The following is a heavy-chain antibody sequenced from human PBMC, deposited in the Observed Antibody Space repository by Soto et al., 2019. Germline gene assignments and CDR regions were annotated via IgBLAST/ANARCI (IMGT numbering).Heavy chain of an antibody. CDR1: GGTFSSYA. V-gene: IGHV1-69*01. CDR2: IIPIFGTA. CDR3: ARGDYDGSGVGY. Sequence: QVQLVQSGAEVKKPGSSVKVSCKASGGTFSSYAISWVRQAPGQGLAWMGGIIPIFGTANYAQKFQGRVTITADESTSTAYMELSSPSSEDTAGDYRARGDYDGSGVGYWGQGTLVTVSS. D-gene: IGHD3-10*01. J-gene: IGHJ4*02.